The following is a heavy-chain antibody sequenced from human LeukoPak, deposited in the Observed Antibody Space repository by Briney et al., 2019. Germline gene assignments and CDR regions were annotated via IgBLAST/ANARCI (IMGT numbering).Heavy chain of an antibody. CDR1: GFTVSSNY. CDR3: AREYYDFWSGYYSYYYYYGMDV. D-gene: IGHD3-3*01. CDR2: IYSGGST. Sequence: GGSLRLSCAASGFTVSSNYMSWVRQAPGKGLEWVSLIYSGGSTYYADSVKGRFTISRDNSKNTLYLQMNSLRAEDTAVYYCAREYYDFWSGYYSYYYYYGMDVWGQGTTVTVSS. J-gene: IGHJ6*02. V-gene: IGHV3-53*05.